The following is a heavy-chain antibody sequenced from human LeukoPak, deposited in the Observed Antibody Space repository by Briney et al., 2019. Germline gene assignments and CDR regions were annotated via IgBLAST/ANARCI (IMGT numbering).Heavy chain of an antibody. V-gene: IGHV5-51*01. CDR1: GYSFTSYW. Sequence: RGESLKISCKGSGYSFTSYWIGWVRQMPGKGLEWMGIIYPGDSDTRYSPSFQGQVTISADKSISTAYLQWSSLKASDTAMYYCARPNQPFTPLYAFDIWGQGTMVTVSS. CDR2: IYPGDSDT. CDR3: ARPNQPFTPLYAFDI. J-gene: IGHJ3*02. D-gene: IGHD2-8*01.